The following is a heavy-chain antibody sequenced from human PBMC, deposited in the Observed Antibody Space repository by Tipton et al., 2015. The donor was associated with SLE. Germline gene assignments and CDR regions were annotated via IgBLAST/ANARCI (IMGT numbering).Heavy chain of an antibody. Sequence: SLRLSCAASGFTFSSYAMHWVRQAPGKGLEWVAVISYDGSNKYYPDSVKGRFTISRDNSKNTLYLQMNSLRAEDTAVYYCAREVMATWGFDYWGQGTLVTVSS. J-gene: IGHJ4*02. CDR2: ISYDGSNK. CDR1: GFTFSSYA. V-gene: IGHV3-30*04. D-gene: IGHD5-24*01. CDR3: AREVMATWGFDY.